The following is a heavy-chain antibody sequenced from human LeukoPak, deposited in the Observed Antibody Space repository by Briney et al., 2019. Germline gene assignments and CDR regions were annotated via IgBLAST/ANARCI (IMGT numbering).Heavy chain of an antibody. D-gene: IGHD2-2*01. V-gene: IGHV3-23*01. Sequence: GGSLRLSCAASGFSFSSYAMSWVRQAPGKGLEWVSAISGSSGSTYYADSVKGRFTISRDNSKNTLYLQMNGLRAEDTAVYYCAKAKRGYCSSTSCSEFDYWGQGTLVTVSS. CDR2: ISGSSGST. J-gene: IGHJ4*02. CDR1: GFSFSSYA. CDR3: AKAKRGYCSSTSCSEFDY.